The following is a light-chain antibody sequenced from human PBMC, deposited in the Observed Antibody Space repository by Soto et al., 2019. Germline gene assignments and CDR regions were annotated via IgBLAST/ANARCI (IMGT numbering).Light chain of an antibody. CDR2: EVT. CDR1: RDDIGAYDY. CDR3: NSYTNSSAVV. J-gene: IGLJ2*01. V-gene: IGLV2-14*01. Sequence: QAVLTQPASVSVSPGQSITISCAGTRDDIGAYDYVSWYQQHPGNAPKLLVYEVTNRPSGVSDRFSGSKSGNTASLTISGLQAEDEADYYCNSYTNSSAVVFGGGPKVTVL.